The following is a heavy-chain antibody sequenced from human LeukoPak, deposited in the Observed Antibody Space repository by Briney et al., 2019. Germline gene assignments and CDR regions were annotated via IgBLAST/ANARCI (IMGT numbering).Heavy chain of an antibody. CDR2: IRYDGSNK. Sequence: GGSLRLSCAASGFTFSSYGMHWVRQAPGKGLEWVAFIRYDGSNKYYADSVKGRFTISRDNSKNTLYLQMNSLRAEDTAVYYCARTSAAGTIWYYFDYWGQGTLVTVSS. CDR3: ARTSAAGTIWYYFDY. V-gene: IGHV3-30*02. J-gene: IGHJ4*02. CDR1: GFTFSSYG. D-gene: IGHD6-13*01.